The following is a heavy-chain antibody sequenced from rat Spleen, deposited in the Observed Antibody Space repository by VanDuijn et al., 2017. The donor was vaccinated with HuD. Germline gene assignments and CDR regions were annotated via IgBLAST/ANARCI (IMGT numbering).Heavy chain of an antibody. CDR1: GFTFSNYG. CDR2: ISYGDSSGHSST. CDR3: ARRHYGYTDYFDY. D-gene: IGHD1-9*01. Sequence: EVQLVESGGGLVQPGRSLKLSCVASGFTFSNYGMHWVRQAPTKGLEWVATISYGDSSGHSSTYYRDSVKGRFTISRDNAKSTLSLQMDSLRSGDTATYYCARRHYGYTDYFDYWGQGVMVTVSS. V-gene: IGHV5-29*01. J-gene: IGHJ2*01.